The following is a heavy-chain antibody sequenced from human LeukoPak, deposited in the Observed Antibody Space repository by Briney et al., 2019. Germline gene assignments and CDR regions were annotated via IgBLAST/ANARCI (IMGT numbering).Heavy chain of an antibody. Sequence: GRSLRLSCAASGFTFSSYGMHWVRQAPGKGLEWVAFIWYDGSDKNYADSVKGRFTISRDNSKNTLYLQMNSLRAEDTAVYYCAKYVSAQGPPYALDVWGQGTTVTVSS. CDR1: GFTFSSYG. D-gene: IGHD3-10*02. CDR2: IWYDGSDK. J-gene: IGHJ6*02. V-gene: IGHV3-33*06. CDR3: AKYVSAQGPPYALDV.